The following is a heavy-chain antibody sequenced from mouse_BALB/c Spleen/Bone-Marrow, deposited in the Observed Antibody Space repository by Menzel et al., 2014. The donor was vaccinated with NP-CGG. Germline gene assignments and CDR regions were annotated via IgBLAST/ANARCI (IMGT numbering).Heavy chain of an antibody. D-gene: IGHD2-4*01. J-gene: IGHJ1*01. CDR3: ARLITAGWYFDV. Sequence: VQLQQSGPDLVKPEASVKISCKASGYSFTGYYMHWVKQSHGKSLEWIGRVNPNNGGTSYNQKFKGKAILTVDKSSNTAYVELRSLTSEDSAVYYCARLITAGWYFDVWGAGTTVTVSS. CDR1: GYSFTGYY. V-gene: IGHV1-26*01. CDR2: VNPNNGGT.